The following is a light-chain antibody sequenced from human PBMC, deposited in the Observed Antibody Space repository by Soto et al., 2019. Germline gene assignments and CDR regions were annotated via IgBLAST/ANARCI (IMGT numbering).Light chain of an antibody. V-gene: IGLV2-14*01. Sequence: QSALTQPASVSGSPGQSITISCTGTSSDVGGYNYVSWYQQHPGKPPKLMIYDVSNRPSGVSNRFSGSKSGNTASLTISGLQAEDEAEYYCTSYTASNTVVFGGGTKLTVL. CDR2: DVS. J-gene: IGLJ2*01. CDR1: SSDVGGYNY. CDR3: TSYTASNTVV.